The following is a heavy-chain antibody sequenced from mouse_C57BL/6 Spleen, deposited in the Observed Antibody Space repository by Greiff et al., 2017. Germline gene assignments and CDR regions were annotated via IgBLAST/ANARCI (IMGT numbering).Heavy chain of an antibody. D-gene: IGHD1-1*01. J-gene: IGHJ4*01. CDR1: GYTFTSYW. Sequence: QVQLQQPGTELVKPGASVKLSCKASGYTFTSYWMHWVKQRPGQGLEWIGNINPSNGGTNYNEKFKSKATLTVAKSSSTADMQLSSLTSEDSAVYYCARGYYGKGGAMDYWGQGTSVTVSS. CDR2: INPSNGGT. CDR3: ARGYYGKGGAMDY. V-gene: IGHV1-53*01.